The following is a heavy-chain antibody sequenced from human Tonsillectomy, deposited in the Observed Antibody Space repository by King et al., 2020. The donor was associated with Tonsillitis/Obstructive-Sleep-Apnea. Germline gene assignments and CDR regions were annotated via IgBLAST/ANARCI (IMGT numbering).Heavy chain of an antibody. CDR2: INAGSGNT. D-gene: IGHD1-7*01. J-gene: IGHJ4*02. CDR1: GYTFNTYT. CDR3: ARAGTTHFDY. Sequence: VQLVQSGAEVKKPGASVKVSCKASGYTFNTYTAMHWVRQAPGQSLEWMGWINAGSGNTKYSQKFQGRVTITRDTSASTAYMYLSNLTSEDTAVYYCARAGTTHFDYWGQGTLVTVSS. V-gene: IGHV1-3*01.